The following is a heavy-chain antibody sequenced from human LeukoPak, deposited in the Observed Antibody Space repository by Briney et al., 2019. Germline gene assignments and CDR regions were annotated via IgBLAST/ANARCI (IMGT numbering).Heavy chain of an antibody. D-gene: IGHD3-3*01. V-gene: IGHV1-69*04. J-gene: IGHJ4*02. CDR2: IIPILGIA. Sequence: SVKVSCKASGGTFSSYAISWVRQAPGQGLEWMGRIIPILGIANYAQKFQGRVTITADKSTSTAYMELSSLRSEDTAVYYCSIFGVVIANFDYWGQGTLVTVSS. CDR1: GGTFSSYA. CDR3: SIFGVVIANFDY.